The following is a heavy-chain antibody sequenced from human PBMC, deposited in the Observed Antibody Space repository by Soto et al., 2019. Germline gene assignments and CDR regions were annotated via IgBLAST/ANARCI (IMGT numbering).Heavy chain of an antibody. V-gene: IGHV3-66*01. CDR1: GFTVGNNY. CDR2: IYSGGST. Sequence: PGGSLRLSCAVSGFTVGNNYMSWVRQAPGKGLEWVSLIYSGGSTNYADSVKGRFTISRDTSKNTIYLQMSSLRAEDTAVYYCAGPSHKEYWGQGTRVTVSS. J-gene: IGHJ4*02. CDR3: AGPSHKEY.